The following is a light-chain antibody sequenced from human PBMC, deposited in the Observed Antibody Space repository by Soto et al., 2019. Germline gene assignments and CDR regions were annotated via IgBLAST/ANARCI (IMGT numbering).Light chain of an antibody. Sequence: QSALTQPASVSGSPGQSITISCTGTSSDVGGYNYVSWYQQYPGRVPKLLIYKASNRPSGVSNRFPGSKSGNTASLTISGLQDEEEAAYSCTSPNPGSLYVFGTGTKVTV. CDR3: TSPNPGSLYV. J-gene: IGLJ1*01. V-gene: IGLV2-14*01. CDR1: SSDVGGYNY. CDR2: KAS.